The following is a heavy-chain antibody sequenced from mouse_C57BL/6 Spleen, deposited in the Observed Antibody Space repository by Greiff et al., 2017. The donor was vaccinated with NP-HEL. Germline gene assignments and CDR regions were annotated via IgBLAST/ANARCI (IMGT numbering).Heavy chain of an antibody. CDR3: ARSGGNYGYAMDY. CDR1: GYTFTDYY. D-gene: IGHD2-1*01. J-gene: IGHJ4*01. Sequence: VKLMESGPELVKPGASVKISCKASGYTFTDYYINWVKQRPGQGLEWIGWIFPGSGSTYYNEKFKGKATLTVDKSSSTAYMLLSSLTSEDSAVYFCARSGGNYGYAMDYWGQGTSVTVSS. CDR2: IFPGSGST. V-gene: IGHV1-75*01.